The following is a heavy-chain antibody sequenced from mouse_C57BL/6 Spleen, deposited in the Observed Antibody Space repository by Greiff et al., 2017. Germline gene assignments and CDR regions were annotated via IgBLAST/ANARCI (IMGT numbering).Heavy chain of an antibody. D-gene: IGHD1-1*01. CDR2: ISSGGDYI. CDR3: TRDTPLYGSSPYYAMDY. V-gene: IGHV5-9-1*02. J-gene: IGHJ4*01. CDR1: GFTFSSYA. Sequence: EVKVVESGEGLVKPGGSLKLSCAASGFTFSSYAMSWVRQTPEKRLEWVAYISSGGDYIYYADTVKGRFTISRDNARNTLYLQMSSLKSEDTAMYYCTRDTPLYGSSPYYAMDYWGQGTSVTVSS.